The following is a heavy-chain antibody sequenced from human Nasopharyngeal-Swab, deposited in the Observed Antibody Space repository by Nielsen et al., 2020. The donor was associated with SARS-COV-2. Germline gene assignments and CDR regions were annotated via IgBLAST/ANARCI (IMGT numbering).Heavy chain of an antibody. J-gene: IGHJ3*02. CDR2: ISWNGIV. CDR3: AKDLTRGEVVDSNAFDI. D-gene: IGHD2-8*02. Sequence: SLKISCAASGFTFSSYGMHWVRQTPEKGLEWVAHISWNGIVGSVASVKGRLTISRDNAKNSLYLQMNSLRPEDSALYYCAKDLTRGEVVDSNAFDIWGQGTLVTVSS. CDR1: GFTFSSYG. V-gene: IGHV3-9*01.